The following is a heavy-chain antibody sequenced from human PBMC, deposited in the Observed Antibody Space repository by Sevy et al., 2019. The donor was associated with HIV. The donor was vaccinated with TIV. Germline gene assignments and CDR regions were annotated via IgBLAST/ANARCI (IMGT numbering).Heavy chain of an antibody. CDR3: AAVGLRYFSGSSSYQGDWFDP. D-gene: IGHD2-15*01. Sequence: ASVKVSCKVSGYTLTKLSIHWVRQPPGKGLEWMGDFDPQNGETIYAERFQGRLTLTEDTSTDMVYMELSSLTSDDTDVYYCAAVGLRYFSGSSSYQGDWFDPWGQGTLVTVSS. J-gene: IGHJ5*02. CDR2: FDPQNGET. CDR1: GYTLTKLS. V-gene: IGHV1-24*01.